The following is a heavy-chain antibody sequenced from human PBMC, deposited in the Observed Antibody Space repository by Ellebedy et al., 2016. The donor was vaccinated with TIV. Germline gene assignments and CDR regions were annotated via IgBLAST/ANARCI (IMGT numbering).Heavy chain of an antibody. V-gene: IGHV1-18*04. Sequence: AASVKVSCKTSGYSFTNYVISWVRQAPGQGLEWMGWISTYTGNTNYAQKLQDRVTMTTDTSTSTAYMDLRSLRSDDTAVYYCSRGPPRWALDYWGQGTLVTVSS. CDR1: GYSFTNYV. CDR2: ISTYTGNT. J-gene: IGHJ4*02. CDR3: SRGPPRWALDY. D-gene: IGHD4-23*01.